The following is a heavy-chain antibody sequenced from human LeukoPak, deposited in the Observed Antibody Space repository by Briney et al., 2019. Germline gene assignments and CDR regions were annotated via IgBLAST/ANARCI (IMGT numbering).Heavy chain of an antibody. CDR3: ARSYYYDSSGYLNYFDY. J-gene: IGHJ4*02. D-gene: IGHD3-22*01. CDR1: GGTFSSYA. V-gene: IGHV1-69*04. Sequence: SVKVSCKASGGTFSSYAISWVRQAPGQGLEWMGRIIPILGIANYAQKFQGRVTITADKSTSTAYMELSSLRSEDTAVYYCARSYYYDSSGYLNYFDYWGQGTLVTVSX. CDR2: IIPILGIA.